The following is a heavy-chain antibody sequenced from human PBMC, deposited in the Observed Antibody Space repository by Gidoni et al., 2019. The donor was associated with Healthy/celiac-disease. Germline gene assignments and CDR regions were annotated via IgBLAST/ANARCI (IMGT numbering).Heavy chain of an antibody. CDR2: INHSGSA. CDR3: ARGGMIVVVIKGAIDI. Sequence: QVQLQQWGAGLLKPSETLSRTCAIYGGCFSGYYWSWIRQPPGQGLVWIGAINHSGSANYNPSLKSRVTISVGPSKNQFSLKLSSVTAADTAVYYCARGGMIVVVIKGAIDIWGQATMVTVSS. J-gene: IGHJ3*02. D-gene: IGHD3-22*01. V-gene: IGHV4-34*01. CDR1: GGCFSGYY.